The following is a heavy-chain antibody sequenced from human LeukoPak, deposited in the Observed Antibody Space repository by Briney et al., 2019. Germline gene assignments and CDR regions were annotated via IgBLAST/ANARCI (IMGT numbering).Heavy chain of an antibody. Sequence: SEPLSLTCAASGYSISSGYCWGWIRQPPGKGLEWIWSIYHSGSTYYNPSLKSRVTISVDTSKNQFSLKLSSVTAADTAVYYCARVATTTNPPQRPFDYRRQGTLVTVSS. J-gene: IGHJ4*02. CDR2: IYHSGST. CDR3: ARVATTTNPPQRPFDY. CDR1: GYSISSGYC. V-gene: IGHV4-38-2*01. D-gene: IGHD5-12*01.